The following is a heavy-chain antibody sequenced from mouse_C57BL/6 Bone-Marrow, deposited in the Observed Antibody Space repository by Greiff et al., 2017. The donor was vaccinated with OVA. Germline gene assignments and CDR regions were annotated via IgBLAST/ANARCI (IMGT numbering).Heavy chain of an antibody. V-gene: IGHV5-9-1*02. J-gene: IGHJ3*01. CDR1: GFTFSSYA. CDR2: SSSGGDYN. D-gene: IGHD1-1*01. CDR3: TIDNYCSLAWFAY. Sequence: EVKLVESGEGLVKPGGSLKLSCAASGFTFSSYAMSWVRQTPEKRLEWVAYSSSGGDYNYYADTVKNQFTICRDNVMNTLYLQMSSLKSEDTAMYYCTIDNYCSLAWFAYWGQGTLVTVSA.